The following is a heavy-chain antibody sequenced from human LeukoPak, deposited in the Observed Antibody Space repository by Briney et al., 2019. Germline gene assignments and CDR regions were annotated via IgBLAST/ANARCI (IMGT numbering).Heavy chain of an antibody. Sequence: ASVKVSCKASGYTIASYAMNWVRQAPGQGLEWMGWINTNTGNPTYAQGFTGRFVFSLDTSVSTAYLQISSLKAEDTAVYYCARFRGPYSSGWYKAEYFQHWGQGTLVTVSS. CDR1: GYTIASYA. V-gene: IGHV7-4-1*02. J-gene: IGHJ1*01. D-gene: IGHD6-19*01. CDR3: ARFRGPYSSGWYKAEYFQH. CDR2: INTNTGNP.